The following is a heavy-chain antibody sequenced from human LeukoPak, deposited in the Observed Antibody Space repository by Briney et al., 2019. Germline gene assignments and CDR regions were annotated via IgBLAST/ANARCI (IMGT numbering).Heavy chain of an antibody. V-gene: IGHV1-2*02. CDR1: GYTFTGYY. CDR3: AKNPYDYYFDY. J-gene: IGHJ4*02. D-gene: IGHD5-12*01. Sequence: ASVKVSCKASGYTFTGYYMHWVRQAPGQGLEWMGWINPNSGDTNYAQKFQGRVTMTRDTSINTAYMELSRLRTDDTAVYYCAKNPYDYYFDYWGQGTLVTGSS. CDR2: INPNSGDT.